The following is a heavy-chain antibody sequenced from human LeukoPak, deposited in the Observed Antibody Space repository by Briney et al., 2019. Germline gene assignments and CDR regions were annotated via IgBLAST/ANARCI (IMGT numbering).Heavy chain of an antibody. CDR1: GFTFSDYY. CDR2: ISSSGSTI. D-gene: IGHD2-2*01. CDR3: ARDYGPRYCSSTSCSNWFDP. J-gene: IGHJ5*02. V-gene: IGHV3-11*01. Sequence: GGSLRLSCAASGFTFSDYYMSWIRQAPGKGLEWVSYISSSGSTIYYADSAKGRFTISRDNAKNSLYLQMNSLRAEDTAVYYCARDYGPRYCSSTSCSNWFDPWGQGTLVTVSS.